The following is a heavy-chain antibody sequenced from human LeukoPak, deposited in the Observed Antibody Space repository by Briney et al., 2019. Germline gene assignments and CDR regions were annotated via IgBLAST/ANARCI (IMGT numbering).Heavy chain of an antibody. CDR1: GGTFSSYA. CDR3: ARDARYGEHAFDI. Sequence: ASVKVSCKASGGTFSSYAISWVRQAPGQGLEWMGGIIPIFGTANYAQKFQGRVTITADESTSTAYMELSSLRSEDTAVYYCARDARYGEHAFDIWGQGTMVTVSS. J-gene: IGHJ3*02. V-gene: IGHV1-69*13. CDR2: IIPIFGTA. D-gene: IGHD4-17*01.